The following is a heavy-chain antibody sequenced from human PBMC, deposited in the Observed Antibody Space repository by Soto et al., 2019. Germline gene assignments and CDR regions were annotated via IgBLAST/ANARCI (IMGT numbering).Heavy chain of an antibody. J-gene: IGHJ4*02. D-gene: IGHD6-6*01. Sequence: QVQLAESGGGLVEPGGYLRISCAASGFTFSDYDMSWIRQSPGKGLEWVSVVSSSGTTMYFADSVKGRFTISRDNPNNSLYQKINRLSDEATAEYYSAGMGPQAARPSYWGQGTLVTVSS. CDR1: GFTFSDYD. CDR3: AGMGPQAARPSY. V-gene: IGHV3-11*01. CDR2: VSSSGTTM.